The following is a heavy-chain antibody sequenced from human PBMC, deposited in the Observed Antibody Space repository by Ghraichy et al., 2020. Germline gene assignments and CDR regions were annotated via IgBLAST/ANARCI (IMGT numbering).Heavy chain of an antibody. Sequence: SETLSLTCTVSGGSISSSSYYWGWIRQPPGKGLEWIGSIYYSGSTYYNPSLKSRVTISVDTSKNQFSLKLSSVTAADTAVYYCASSPLYGSGSYYKRYAFDIWGQGTMVTVSS. CDR1: GGSISSSSYY. CDR2: IYYSGST. CDR3: ASSPLYGSGSYYKRYAFDI. D-gene: IGHD3-10*01. V-gene: IGHV4-39*01. J-gene: IGHJ3*02.